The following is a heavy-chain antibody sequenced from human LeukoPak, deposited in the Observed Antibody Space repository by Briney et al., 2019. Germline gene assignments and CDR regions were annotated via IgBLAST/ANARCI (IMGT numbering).Heavy chain of an antibody. CDR1: GYSFTSYW. J-gene: IGHJ3*02. Sequence: GESLKISCKVSGYSFTSYWIAWVRQMPGKGLGWMGIIYPVVFDTRYSPYFQGQVTISSAKSITTAYLMWSSLECSHSAMFYFARRFGDNGLFACDIWGQGTKVTVSS. CDR2: IYPVVFDT. CDR3: ARRFGDNGLFACDI. V-gene: IGHV5-51*01. D-gene: IGHD3-10*01.